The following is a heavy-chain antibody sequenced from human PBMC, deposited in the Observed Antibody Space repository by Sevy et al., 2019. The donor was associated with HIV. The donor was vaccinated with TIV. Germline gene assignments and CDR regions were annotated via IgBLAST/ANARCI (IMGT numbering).Heavy chain of an antibody. CDR1: GFTFSSYG. D-gene: IGHD3-22*01. V-gene: IGHV3-33*01. Sequence: GGSLRLSCAASGFTFSSYGMHWVRQAPGKGLEWVAVIGYDGSNKYYADSVKGRFTISRDNSKNTLYLQMNSLRAEDTAVCDCAMNNYDSSGSSFFFDYWGQGTLVTVSS. J-gene: IGHJ4*02. CDR3: AMNNYDSSGSSFFFDY. CDR2: IGYDGSNK.